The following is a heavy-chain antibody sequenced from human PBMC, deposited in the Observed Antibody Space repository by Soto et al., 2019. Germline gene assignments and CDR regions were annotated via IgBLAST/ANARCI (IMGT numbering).Heavy chain of an antibody. J-gene: IGHJ6*02. V-gene: IGHV3-33*01. CDR1: GLTFSSYG. CDR2: IWYDGSNK. CDR3: ARDRDYDFWSGYYTNYYYGMDV. D-gene: IGHD3-3*01. Sequence: GGSLRLSCAASGLTFSSYGMHWVRQAPGKGLEWVAVIWYDGSNKYYADSVKGRFTISRDNSKNTLYLQMNSLRAEDTAVYYCARDRDYDFWSGYYTNYYYGMDVWGQGTTVTVSS.